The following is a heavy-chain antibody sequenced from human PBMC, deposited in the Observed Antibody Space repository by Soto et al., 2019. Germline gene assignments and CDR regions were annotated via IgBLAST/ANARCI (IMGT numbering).Heavy chain of an antibody. J-gene: IGHJ6*02. CDR2: IGAADDP. CDR1: GFTFSAYD. Sequence: GVLRLSCAASGFTFSAYDMHWVRQTTGKGLEWVSAIGAADDPYYLGSVKGRFTISRENAKNSLYLQMNSLRAEDTAVYYCARAYSGRLPRRADYYFAMDVWGQGTTVTVSS. D-gene: IGHD2-15*01. CDR3: ARAYSGRLPRRADYYFAMDV. V-gene: IGHV3-13*05.